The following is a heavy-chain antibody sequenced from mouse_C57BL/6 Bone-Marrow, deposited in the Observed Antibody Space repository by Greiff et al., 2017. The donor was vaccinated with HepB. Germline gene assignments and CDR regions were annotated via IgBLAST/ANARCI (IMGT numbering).Heavy chain of an antibody. CDR3: ARSRRERTTGGDVGV. CDR2: IYPGDGDT. J-gene: IGHJ1*03. CDR1: GYAFSSSW. D-gene: IGHD1-1*01. Sequence: VQLQQSGPELVKPGASVKISCKASGYAFSSSWMNWVKQRPGKGLEWIGRIYPGDGDTNYNGKSKGKATLTADKSSSTAYMQLSSQTSDDSAVYICARSRRERTTGGDVGVWGTGTTVTVSS. V-gene: IGHV1-82*01.